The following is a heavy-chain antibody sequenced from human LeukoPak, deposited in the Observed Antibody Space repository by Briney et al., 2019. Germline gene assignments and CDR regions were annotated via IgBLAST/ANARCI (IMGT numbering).Heavy chain of an antibody. D-gene: IGHD3-22*01. J-gene: IGHJ4*02. CDR1: GFTFSSYA. Sequence: GGSLRLSRAASGFTFSSYAMSWVRQAPGKGLEWVSAISGSGGSTYYADSVKGRFTISRDNSKNTLYLQMNSLRAEDTAVYYCAPTTYYYDSSGYYFDYWGQGTLVTVSS. V-gene: IGHV3-23*01. CDR2: ISGSGGST. CDR3: APTTYYYDSSGYYFDY.